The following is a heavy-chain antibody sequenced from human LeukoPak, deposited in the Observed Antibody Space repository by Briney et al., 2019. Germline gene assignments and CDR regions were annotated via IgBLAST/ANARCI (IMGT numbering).Heavy chain of an antibody. Sequence: PGGSLRLSCVASGFTFSNYAMIWVRQAPGKGPQWVSVISAGGVSLFSCSGSAAYYADSVGGRFTISRDNSKNTLYLQMNSLRADDTAVYYCAKMSGVVWFGELRLPFDSWGQGTVVTVSS. CDR2: ISAGGVSLFSCSGSAA. J-gene: IGHJ4*02. CDR1: GFTFSNYA. D-gene: IGHD3-10*01. V-gene: IGHV3-23*01. CDR3: AKMSGVVWFGELRLPFDS.